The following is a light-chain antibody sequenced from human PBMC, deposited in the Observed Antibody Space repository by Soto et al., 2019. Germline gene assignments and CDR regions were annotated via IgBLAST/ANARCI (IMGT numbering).Light chain of an antibody. Sequence: EIVLTQSPATLSSFPGDRVTLSCRASQRISSNLAWYQHKPGQAPRLLIFGASTRATGIPARFRGSGSGTDFSLTIARLEPEDFAVYYCQQYGSSRTFGQGTKVDIK. V-gene: IGKV3-20*01. J-gene: IGKJ1*01. CDR1: QRISSN. CDR2: GAS. CDR3: QQYGSSRT.